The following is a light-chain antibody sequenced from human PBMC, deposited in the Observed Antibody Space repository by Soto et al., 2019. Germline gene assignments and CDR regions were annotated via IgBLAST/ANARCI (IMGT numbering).Light chain of an antibody. V-gene: IGKV4-1*01. J-gene: IGKJ1*01. CDR2: WAS. Sequence: DIVMTQSPDSLAVSLGERATINCKSSQSVLYSSNNKNYLAWYQQKPGQPAKLLIYWASTRESGVPDRFSGSGSVTDFTLTISSLQAEDVAVYYCQQYYTTLTWTFGQGTKVEIK. CDR1: QSVLYSSNNKNY. CDR3: QQYYTTLTWT.